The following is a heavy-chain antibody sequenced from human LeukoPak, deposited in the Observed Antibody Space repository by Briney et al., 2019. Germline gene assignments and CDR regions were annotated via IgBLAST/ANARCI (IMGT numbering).Heavy chain of an antibody. CDR1: GGSISSYY. Sequence: SETLSLTCTVSGGSISSYYWSWIRQPPGKGLEWIGYIYYSGSTNYNPSLKSRVTISVDTSKNQFSLKLSSVTAADTAVYYCARAEYYGSGTNWFDPWGQGTLVTVSS. D-gene: IGHD3-10*01. CDR2: IYYSGST. CDR3: ARAEYYGSGTNWFDP. V-gene: IGHV4-59*01. J-gene: IGHJ5*02.